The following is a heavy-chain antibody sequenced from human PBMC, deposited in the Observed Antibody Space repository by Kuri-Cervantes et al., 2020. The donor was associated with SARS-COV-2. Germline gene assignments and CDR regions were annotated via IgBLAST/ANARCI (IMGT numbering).Heavy chain of an antibody. CDR3: ARYKLTLNPLYYYGWDV. CDR1: GGSISSSSYY. CDR2: IYYNGNT. Sequence: SETLSLTCTVSGGSISSSSYYWGWIRQPPGKGLEWIANIYYNGNTYYNPSLRSRVFISVDTSKNQFSLTVSSVAAADTAVYYCARYKLTLNPLYYYGWDVWGQGTTVTVSS. V-gene: IGHV4-39*01. J-gene: IGHJ6*02. D-gene: IGHD3-9*01.